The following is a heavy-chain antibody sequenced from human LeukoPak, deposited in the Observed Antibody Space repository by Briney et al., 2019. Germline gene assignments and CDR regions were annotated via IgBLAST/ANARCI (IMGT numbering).Heavy chain of an antibody. CDR3: ARTRVAAAKVLTFFDY. CDR2: ASSSTTYI. J-gene: IGHJ4*02. CDR1: GFTFTSSW. V-gene: IGHV3-21*05. D-gene: IGHD6-13*01. Sequence: PGGSLRLSCVVSGFTFTSSWMSWIRQAPGKGLEWVSYASSSTTYINYADSVTGRFTISRDNAKNSLYLQMNSLRPEYTAVYYCARTRVAAAKVLTFFDYWGLGTLVTVSS.